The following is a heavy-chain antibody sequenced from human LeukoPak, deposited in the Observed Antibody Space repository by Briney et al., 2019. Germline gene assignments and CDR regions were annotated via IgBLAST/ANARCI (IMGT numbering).Heavy chain of an antibody. CDR1: GFTFSSYS. D-gene: IGHD3-22*01. CDR2: ISSSSSYI. Sequence: GGSLRLSCAASGFTFSSYSMNWVRQAPGKGLEWVSSISSSSSYIYYADSVKGRFTISRDNAKNSLYLQMNSLRAEDTAVYYCARAGGSGYYRESDAFDIWGQGTMVTVSS. J-gene: IGHJ3*02. CDR3: ARAGGSGYYRESDAFDI. V-gene: IGHV3-21*01.